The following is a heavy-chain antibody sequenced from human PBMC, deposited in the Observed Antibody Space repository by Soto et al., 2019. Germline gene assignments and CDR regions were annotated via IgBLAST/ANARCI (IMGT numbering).Heavy chain of an antibody. Sequence: PSETLSLTCTVSGGSISSYYWSWIRQPAGKGLEWIGRVYAAGNTNYNPSLTGRVTMSIDTSKKQFSLRMTSLTAADTAVYFCARVFDYWSGFYVYWGQGILVTVSS. CDR1: GGSISSYY. CDR3: ARVFDYWSGFYVY. CDR2: VYAAGNT. J-gene: IGHJ4*02. V-gene: IGHV4-4*07. D-gene: IGHD3-3*01.